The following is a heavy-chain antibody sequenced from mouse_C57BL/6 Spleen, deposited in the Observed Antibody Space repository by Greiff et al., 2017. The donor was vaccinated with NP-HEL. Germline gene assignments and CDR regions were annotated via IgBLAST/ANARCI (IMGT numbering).Heavy chain of an antibody. CDR3: ARIYSNYLFAY. V-gene: IGHV3-6*01. CDR2: ITYDGSN. D-gene: IGHD2-5*01. CDR1: GYSITSGYY. Sequence: ESGPGLVKPSQSLSLTCSVSGYSITSGYYWNWIRQSPGNKLEWMGYITYDGSNNYNPSLKNRISITRDTSKNQFFLKLNSVTTEDTATYDCARIYSNYLFAYWGQGTLVTVSA. J-gene: IGHJ3*01.